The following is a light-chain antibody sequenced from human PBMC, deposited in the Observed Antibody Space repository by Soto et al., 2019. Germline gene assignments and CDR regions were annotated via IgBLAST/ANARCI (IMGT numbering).Light chain of an antibody. Sequence: DIVMTQSPDSLAVSLGERATINCKSSQSVLYISNKKNYLVWYQLKPGQPPKLLINWASTRESGVPDRFSGSGSGTDVTLTIRSRQAEDVAVYYCQQYYSTPRTFGPGTKVDIK. J-gene: IGKJ3*01. CDR2: WAS. V-gene: IGKV4-1*01. CDR3: QQYYSTPRT. CDR1: QSVLYISNKKNY.